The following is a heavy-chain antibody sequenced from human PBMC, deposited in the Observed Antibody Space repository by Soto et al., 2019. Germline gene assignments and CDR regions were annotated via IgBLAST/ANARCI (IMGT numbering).Heavy chain of an antibody. CDR2: IYYSGST. J-gene: IGHJ4*02. D-gene: IGHD6-19*01. CDR1: GGSISSYY. V-gene: IGHV4-59*08. Sequence: TLSLTCTVSGGSISSYYWSWIRQPPGKGLEWIGNIYYSGSTNYNPSLKSRVTIPVDTSKNQFSLKLSSVTAADTAVYYCAGRLAVGEYYFDYWGQGTLVTVSS. CDR3: AGRLAVGEYYFDY.